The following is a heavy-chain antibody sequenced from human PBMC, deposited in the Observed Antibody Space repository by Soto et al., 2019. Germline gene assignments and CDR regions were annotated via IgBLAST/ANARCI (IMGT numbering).Heavy chain of an antibody. J-gene: IGHJ3*02. Sequence: GESLKISCKGSGYSFTSYWIGWVRQMPGKGLEWMGIIYPGDSDTRYSPSFQGQVTISADKSISTAYLQWSSLKASDTAMYYCSSSSEYCSSASCSGHGGFDIWGQGTMVTVSS. CDR3: SSSSEYCSSASCSGHGGFDI. V-gene: IGHV5-51*01. CDR1: GYSFTSYW. D-gene: IGHD2-2*01. CDR2: IYPGDSDT.